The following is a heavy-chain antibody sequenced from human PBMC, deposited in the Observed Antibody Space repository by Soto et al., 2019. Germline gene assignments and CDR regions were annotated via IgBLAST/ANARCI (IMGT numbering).Heavy chain of an antibody. V-gene: IGHV4-4*07. J-gene: IGHJ5*02. CDR3: VRDGSKTLRDWFDP. CDR2: VYATGTT. Sequence: QMQLQESGPGVVKPSETLSLSCSVSGGSISKFYWSWIRKTAGKGLEWMGRVYATGTTDYNPSLRSRVTMSVDISKKTFSLRLTSVTAADTGVYYCVRDGSKTLRDWFDPWGQGKLVTVSS. CDR1: GGSISKFY.